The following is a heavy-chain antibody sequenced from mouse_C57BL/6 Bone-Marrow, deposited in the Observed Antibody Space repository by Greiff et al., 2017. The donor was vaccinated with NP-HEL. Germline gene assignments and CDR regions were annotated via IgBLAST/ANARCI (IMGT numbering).Heavy chain of an antibody. V-gene: IGHV2-2*01. J-gene: IGHJ1*03. CDR2: IWSGGST. Sequence: VMLVESGPGLVQPSQSLSITCTVSGFSLTSYGVHWVRQSPGKGLEWLGVIWSGGSTDYNAAFISRLSISKDNSKSQVFFKMNSLQADDTAIYYCARRDYYGSSYLSWCFDVWGTGTTVTVSS. CDR3: ARRDYYGSSYLSWCFDV. CDR1: GFSLTSYG. D-gene: IGHD1-1*01.